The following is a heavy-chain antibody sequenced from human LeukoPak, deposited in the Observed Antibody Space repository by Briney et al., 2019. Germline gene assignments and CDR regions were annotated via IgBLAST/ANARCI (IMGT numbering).Heavy chain of an antibody. CDR2: IPGSGGTT. CDR3: AKEAGYCSSTRCYADY. D-gene: IGHD2-2*01. J-gene: IGHJ4*02. Sequence: PGGSLLLSCAASGFHLSRYPMSSARQATGKGLEWVSLIPGSGGTTYYADSVKGRFTISRDNSKNTLYLQMNSLRAEDTAVYYCAKEAGYCSSTRCYADYWGQGSLVTVSS. V-gene: IGHV3-23*01. CDR1: GFHLSRYP.